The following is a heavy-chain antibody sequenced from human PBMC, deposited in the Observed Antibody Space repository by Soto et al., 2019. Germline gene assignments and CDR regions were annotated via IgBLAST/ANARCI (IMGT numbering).Heavy chain of an antibody. J-gene: IGHJ5*02. CDR1: GGSISSYY. CDR3: ARDLSLIAAYWFDP. CDR2: IYTSGST. V-gene: IGHV4-4*07. Sequence: PSETLSLTCTVSGGSISSYYWSWIRQPAGKGLEWIGRIYTSGSTNYNPSLKSRVTMSVDTSKNQFSLKLSSVTAADTAVYYCARDLSLIAAYWFDPWGQGTLVTVSS. D-gene: IGHD6-25*01.